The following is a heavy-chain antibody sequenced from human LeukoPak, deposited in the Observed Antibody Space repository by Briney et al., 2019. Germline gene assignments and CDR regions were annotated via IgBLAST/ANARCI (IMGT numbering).Heavy chain of an antibody. CDR3: ARESYYDFWSGSGGGPHDAFDI. J-gene: IGHJ3*02. Sequence: SETLSLTCTVSGGSISSYYWSWIRQPAGKGLEWIGRIYTSGSTNYNPSLKSRVTMSVDTSKNQFSLKLSSVTAADTAVYYCARESYYDFWSGSGGGPHDAFDIWGQGTMVTVSS. CDR2: IYTSGST. V-gene: IGHV4-4*07. D-gene: IGHD3-3*01. CDR1: GGSISSYY.